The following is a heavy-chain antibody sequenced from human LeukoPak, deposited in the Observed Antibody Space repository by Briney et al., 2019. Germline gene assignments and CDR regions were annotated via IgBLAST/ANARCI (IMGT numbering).Heavy chain of an antibody. CDR3: ARIIGGVHGSGSYNWFDP. J-gene: IGHJ5*02. D-gene: IGHD3-10*01. CDR1: GGTFSSYA. Sequence: SVKVSCKASGGTFSSYAFSWVRQAPGQGLEWMGGIIPIFGTTNYAQKFQGRVTITADESTSTAYMELSSLRSEDTAVYYCARIIGGVHGSGSYNWFDPWGQGTLVTVSS. V-gene: IGHV1-69*13. CDR2: IIPIFGTT.